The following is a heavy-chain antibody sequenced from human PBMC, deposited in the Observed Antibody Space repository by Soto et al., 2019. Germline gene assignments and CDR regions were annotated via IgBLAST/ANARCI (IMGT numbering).Heavy chain of an antibody. V-gene: IGHV1-3*01. CDR3: AVYCSSTSCYSADAFDI. J-gene: IGHJ3*02. Sequence: ASVKVSCKASGYTFTSYAMHWVRQAPGQRLERMGWINAGNGNTKYSQKFQGRVTITRDTSASTAYMELSSLRSEDTAVYYCAVYCSSTSCYSADAFDIWGQGTMVTVSS. CDR1: GYTFTSYA. CDR2: INAGNGNT. D-gene: IGHD2-2*01.